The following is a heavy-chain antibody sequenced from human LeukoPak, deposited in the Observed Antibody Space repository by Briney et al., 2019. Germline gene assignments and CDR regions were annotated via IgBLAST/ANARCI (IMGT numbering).Heavy chain of an antibody. Sequence: EASVTVSFKASGYTFTNHSINWVRQAPGQGLEYMGWINTNTGNPTYAQAFTGRIVFSLDTSVSTAFLQITSLKAEDTAVYFCARRSMVQHLDVWGKGTTVIVSS. V-gene: IGHV7-4-1*02. CDR2: INTNTGNP. CDR3: ARRSMVQHLDV. J-gene: IGHJ6*04. D-gene: IGHD3-10*01. CDR1: GYTFTNHS.